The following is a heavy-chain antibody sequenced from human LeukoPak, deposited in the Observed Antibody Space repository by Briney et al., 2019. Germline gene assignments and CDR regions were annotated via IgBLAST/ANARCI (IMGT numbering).Heavy chain of an antibody. Sequence: GGSLRLSCAASGFTFSSYAMSWVRQAPGKGLEWVSAISGSGGSTYYADSVKGRFTISRDNSKNTLYLQMNSLRAEDTAVYYCAKSPRITMVRGVIPPYYFDYWGQGTLVTVSS. CDR1: GFTFSSYA. V-gene: IGHV3-23*01. J-gene: IGHJ4*02. CDR2: ISGSGGST. D-gene: IGHD3-10*01. CDR3: AKSPRITMVRGVIPPYYFDY.